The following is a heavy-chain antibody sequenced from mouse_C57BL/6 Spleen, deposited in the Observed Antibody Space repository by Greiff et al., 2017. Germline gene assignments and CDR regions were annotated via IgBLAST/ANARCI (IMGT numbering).Heavy chain of an antibody. D-gene: IGHD1-1*01. CDR3: ARSLDYGSTWFAY. CDR1: GYTFTSYW. CDR2: IDPSDSYT. V-gene: IGHV1-50*01. Sequence: VQLQQPGAELVKPGASVKLSCKASGYTFTSYWMQWVKQRPGQGLEWIGEIDPSDSYTNYNQKFKGKATLTVDTSSSTAYMQLSSLTSEDSAVYYCARSLDYGSTWFAYWGQGTLVTVSA. J-gene: IGHJ3*01.